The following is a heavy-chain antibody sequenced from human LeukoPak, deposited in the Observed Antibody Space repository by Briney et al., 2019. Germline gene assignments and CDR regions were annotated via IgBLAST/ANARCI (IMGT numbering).Heavy chain of an antibody. CDR1: GYSISSGDYF. J-gene: IGHJ4*02. Sequence: PSETLSLTCTVSGYSISSGDYFWGWIRQPPGKGLEWIGSIYVSGNTYYNPSLKSRVTMSVDTSKNQFSLKLNSVTAADTAVYYCARDGNGWYWVYWGQGTLVTVSS. CDR3: ARDGNGWYWVY. D-gene: IGHD6-19*01. V-gene: IGHV4-38-2*02. CDR2: IYVSGNT.